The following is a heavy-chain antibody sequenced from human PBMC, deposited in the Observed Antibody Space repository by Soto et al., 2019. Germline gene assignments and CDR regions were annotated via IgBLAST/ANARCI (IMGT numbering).Heavy chain of an antibody. Sequence: EVHLLESGGGLVQPGGSPRLSCAASGITFNTYAMSWVRQAPGQGMEWVSAIRGSGVNTYYAESVQGRFTISRDKSNDTLYLQMNSLRAEDTALYYCARSFSSNWYDYFNYCCQGSLVTVSS. CDR2: IRGSGVNT. V-gene: IGHV3-23*01. J-gene: IGHJ4*02. CDR3: ARSFSSNWYDYFNY. D-gene: IGHD6-13*01. CDR1: GITFNTYA.